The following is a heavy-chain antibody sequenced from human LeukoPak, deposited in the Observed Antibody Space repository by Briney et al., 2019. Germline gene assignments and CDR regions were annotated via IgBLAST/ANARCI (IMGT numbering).Heavy chain of an antibody. J-gene: IGHJ6*03. V-gene: IGHV4-59*01. Sequence: SGTLSLTCTVSGGSISSYYWSWIRQPPGKGLEWIGYIYYSGSTNYNPSLKSRVTISVDTSKNQFSLKLSSVTAADTAVYYCARSGYSSGWYRYYYYYMDVWGKGTTVTISS. D-gene: IGHD6-19*01. CDR2: IYYSGST. CDR3: ARSGYSSGWYRYYYYYMDV. CDR1: GGSISSYY.